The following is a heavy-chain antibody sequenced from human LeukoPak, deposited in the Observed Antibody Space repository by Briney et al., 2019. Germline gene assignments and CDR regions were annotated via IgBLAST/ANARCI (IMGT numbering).Heavy chain of an antibody. D-gene: IGHD3-9*01. CDR1: GYRFIGYW. J-gene: IGHJ4*02. CDR2: IYPGDSEI. Sequence: GESLKISCKGSGYRFIGYWIGWVRHMPGKGLEWMGIIYPGDSEITYSPSFEGQVTISVDKSATTAYLQWSTLKASDTAIYYCARAYILTGYYLYYFDYWGQGTLVTVSS. V-gene: IGHV5-51*01. CDR3: ARAYILTGYYLYYFDY.